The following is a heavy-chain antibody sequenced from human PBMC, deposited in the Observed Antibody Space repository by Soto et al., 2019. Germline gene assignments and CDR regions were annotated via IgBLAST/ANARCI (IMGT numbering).Heavy chain of an antibody. V-gene: IGHV4-39*01. D-gene: IGHD3-10*01. CDR2: IYYSGST. CDR3: APNRHYYGSGSYFDY. CDR1: GGSISSSSYY. J-gene: IGHJ4*02. Sequence: QLQLQESGPGLVKPSETLSLTCTVSGGSISSSSYYWGWIRQPPGKGLEWIGSIYYSGSTYYNPSLKSRVTISVDTSKNQFSLKLSSVTAADTAVYYCAPNRHYYGSGSYFDYWGQGTLVTVSS.